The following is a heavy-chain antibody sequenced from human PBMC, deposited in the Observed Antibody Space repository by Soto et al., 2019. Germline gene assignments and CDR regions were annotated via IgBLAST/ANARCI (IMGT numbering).Heavy chain of an antibody. J-gene: IGHJ4*02. Sequence: QVQLVESGGGVVQPGKSLRLSCAASGFSFSSYGMHWVRQAPGKGLEWVASIWYDGSNKYYADFVKGRFTISRDNSKNTLYLQVNSLRAEDTAAYYCARERADFWSSYSRYDFDFWVQGTLVTVTS. V-gene: IGHV3-33*01. CDR1: GFSFSSYG. D-gene: IGHD3-3*01. CDR2: IWYDGSNK. CDR3: ARERADFWSSYSRYDFDF.